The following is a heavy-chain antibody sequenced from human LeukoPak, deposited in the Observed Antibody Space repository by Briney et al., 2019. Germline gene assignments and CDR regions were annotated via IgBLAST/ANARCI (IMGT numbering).Heavy chain of an antibody. Sequence: PGGSLRLSCAASGFTFSSYAMHWVRQAPGKGLEWVAVISYDGSNKYYADSVKGRFTISRDYSKNTLYLQLNSLRAEDTAVYYCARAVGYCSSTTCYSHPYFDYWGQGTLVTVSS. D-gene: IGHD2-2*03. CDR1: GFTFSSYA. J-gene: IGHJ4*02. V-gene: IGHV3-30-3*01. CDR2: ISYDGSNK. CDR3: ARAVGYCSSTTCYSHPYFDY.